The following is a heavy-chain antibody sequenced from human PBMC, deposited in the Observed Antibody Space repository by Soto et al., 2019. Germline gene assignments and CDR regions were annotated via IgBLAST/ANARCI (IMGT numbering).Heavy chain of an antibody. D-gene: IGHD3-9*01. CDR3: ARGSYDDILTGYYMAPVDY. J-gene: IGHJ4*02. Sequence: GGSLRLSCVASGFSFSSYSVNWVRQAPGKGLEWISYITGDRRSIYYADSVKGRFTISRDNAKNTLYLQMNSLRAEDTDVYYCARGSYDDILTGYYMAPVDYWGQGTLVTVSS. CDR2: ITGDRRSI. CDR1: GFSFSSYS. V-gene: IGHV3-48*04.